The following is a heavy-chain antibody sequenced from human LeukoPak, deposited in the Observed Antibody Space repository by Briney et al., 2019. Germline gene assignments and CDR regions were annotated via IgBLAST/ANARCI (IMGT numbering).Heavy chain of an antibody. CDR3: ARHSGGYRDYSFDH. Sequence: NTSETLSLTCTVSGGSISSYYWSWIREPPGKGLEWIGCIYYSGSTNYNPSLKSRVTMTLDTSKNQLSLKLSSVTAADTGLYYCARHSGGYRDYSFDHWGQGTLVTVSA. V-gene: IGHV4-59*08. J-gene: IGHJ4*02. CDR2: IYYSGST. CDR1: GGSISSYY. D-gene: IGHD1-26*01.